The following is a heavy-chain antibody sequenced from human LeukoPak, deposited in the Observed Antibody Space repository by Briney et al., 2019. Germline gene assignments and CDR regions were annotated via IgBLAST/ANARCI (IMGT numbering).Heavy chain of an antibody. V-gene: IGHV1-2*02. CDR1: GYTFTGYY. CDR3: AREAYRGSVIAARPDY. CDR2: INPNSGGT. Sequence: ASVKVSCKASGYTFTGYYMHWVRQAPGQGLEWMGWINPNSGGTNYAQKFQGRVTMTRDTSISTAYMELSRLRSDDTAVYYCAREAYRGSVIAARPDYWGQGTLVTVSS. D-gene: IGHD6-6*01. J-gene: IGHJ4*02.